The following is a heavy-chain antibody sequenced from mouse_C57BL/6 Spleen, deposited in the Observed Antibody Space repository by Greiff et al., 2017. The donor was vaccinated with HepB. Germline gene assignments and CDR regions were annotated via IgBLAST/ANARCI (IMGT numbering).Heavy chain of an antibody. CDR2: IYPRSGNT. CDR3: ARAIEGNLLWYLFDY. Sequence: VQLQQSGAELARPGASVKLSCKASGYTFTSYGISWVKQRTGQGLEWIGEIYPRSGNTYYNEKFKGKATLTADKSSSTAYMELRSLTSEDSAVYFCARAIEGNLLWYLFDYWGQGTTLTVSS. CDR1: GYTFTSYG. D-gene: IGHD2-1*01. V-gene: IGHV1-81*01. J-gene: IGHJ2*01.